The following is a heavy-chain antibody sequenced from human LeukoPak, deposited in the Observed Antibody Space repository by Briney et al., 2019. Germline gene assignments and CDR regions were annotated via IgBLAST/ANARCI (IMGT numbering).Heavy chain of an antibody. J-gene: IGHJ6*03. Sequence: TVKLSCTASGFILANSAMQWVRRARGQRLEWIGWILVDSGHANYAQNFQGRVSIIWDMATSTSYMHLSSLRSEDTTVYYCATGQPEIVDGNYYHYMDVWGKGTAVTVSS. CDR2: ILVDSGHA. D-gene: IGHD2-15*01. CDR3: ATGQPEIVDGNYYHYMDV. V-gene: IGHV1-58*02. CDR1: GFILANSA.